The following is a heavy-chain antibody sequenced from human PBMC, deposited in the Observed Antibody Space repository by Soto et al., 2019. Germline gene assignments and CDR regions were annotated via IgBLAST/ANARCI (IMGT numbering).Heavy chain of an antibody. D-gene: IGHD1-26*01. CDR3: ARGSESFDL. V-gene: IGHV1-18*01. CDR2: ISGYNGNT. Sequence: ASVKVSCKASGYTFHNYGISWVRQVPLQCLEWMGWISGYNGNTNYAPKIQGRVTVTRDTSTATAYMELRSLRSDDTAIYYCARGSESFDLWGQGTLVTVSS. J-gene: IGHJ4*02. CDR1: GYTFHNYG.